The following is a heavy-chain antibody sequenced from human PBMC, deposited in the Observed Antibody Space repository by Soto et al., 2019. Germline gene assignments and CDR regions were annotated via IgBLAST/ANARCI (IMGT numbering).Heavy chain of an antibody. CDR1: GFTFSSYG. CDR3: ARDLIQLDFYFDY. V-gene: IGHV3-33*08. CDR2: IWYDGSNK. D-gene: IGHD6-6*01. J-gene: IGHJ4*02. Sequence: GGSLRLSCAASGFTFSSYGMHWVRQAPGKGLEWVAVIWYDGSNKYYADSVKGRFTISRDNSKNTLYLQMNSLRAEDTAVYYSARDLIQLDFYFDYWGQGTLVTVSS.